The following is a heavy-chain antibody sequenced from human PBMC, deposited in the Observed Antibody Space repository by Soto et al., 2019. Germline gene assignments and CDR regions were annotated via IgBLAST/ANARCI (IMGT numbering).Heavy chain of an antibody. CDR2: IYHSGST. CDR1: GGSISIGGYS. Sequence: TLSLTCSVSGGSISIGGYSWSWIRQPPGKGLEWIGYIYHSGSTYYNPSLKSRVTISVDRSKNQFSLKLSSVTAADTAVYYCARGSKMTTLDYWGQGTLVTVSS. V-gene: IGHV4-30-2*01. D-gene: IGHD4-17*01. CDR3: ARGSKMTTLDY. J-gene: IGHJ4*02.